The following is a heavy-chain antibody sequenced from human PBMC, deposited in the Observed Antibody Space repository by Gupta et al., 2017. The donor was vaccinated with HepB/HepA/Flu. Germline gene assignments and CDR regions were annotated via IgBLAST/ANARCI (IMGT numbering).Heavy chain of an antibody. CDR1: GFTFSNYW. Sequence: EVQLVESGGGLVQPGGSLRLSCAASGFTFSNYWMSWVRQAPGKGLEWVANIRQDGSEEYYVGSVKGRFTISRDNAKDSLYRQMNSLRAEDTAVYYCSRGTYYSYMDVWGKGTTVTGSS. CDR2: IRQDGSEE. D-gene: IGHD3-16*01. V-gene: IGHV3-7*01. J-gene: IGHJ6*03. CDR3: SRGTYYSYMDV.